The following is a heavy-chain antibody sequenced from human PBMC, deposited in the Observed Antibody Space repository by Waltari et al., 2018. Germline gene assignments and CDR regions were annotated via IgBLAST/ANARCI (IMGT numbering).Heavy chain of an antibody. CDR3: AKGRKIAAVFPWYFDL. Sequence: EVRLVESGGGLVQPGRSLRLSCAASGFTFADYAMHWVRQAPGKGLEWVSGISWNSGSIGYADSVKGRFTISRDNAKNSLYLQMNSLRAEDTALYYCAKGRKIAAVFPWYFDLWGRGTLVTVSS. D-gene: IGHD6-13*01. J-gene: IGHJ2*01. V-gene: IGHV3-9*01. CDR2: ISWNSGSI. CDR1: GFTFADYA.